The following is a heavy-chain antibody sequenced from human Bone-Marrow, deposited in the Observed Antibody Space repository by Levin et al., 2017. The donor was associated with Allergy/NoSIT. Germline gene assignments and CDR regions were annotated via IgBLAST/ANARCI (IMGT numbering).Heavy chain of an antibody. D-gene: IGHD4/OR15-4a*01. V-gene: IGHV3-66*02. J-gene: IGHJ4*02. CDR1: GFSMSSNS. CDR2: IYGGGTT. Sequence: GGSLRLSCEVSGFSMSSNSMSWVRQAPGKGLEWVSFIYGGGTTSYTDSVKGRFTLSRDDSKNTVHLRMDSLRREDTGVYYCASIYFSRGSDYVDYWGQGTLVAVSS. CDR3: ASIYFSRGSDYVDY.